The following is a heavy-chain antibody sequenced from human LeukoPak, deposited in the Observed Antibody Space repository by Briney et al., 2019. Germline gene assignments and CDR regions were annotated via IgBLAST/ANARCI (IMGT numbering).Heavy chain of an antibody. CDR2: ITGSGDTT. Sequence: GGSLRLSCAASGFTFSTYALSWVRQAPGKGLEWVSAITGSGDTTYYAASVKGRFTVSRDNSKNTLYLEMNSLRAEDTAIYYCAKGEGGNYFDYWGQGTLVTVSS. CDR3: AKGEGGNYFDY. J-gene: IGHJ4*02. D-gene: IGHD2-15*01. V-gene: IGHV3-23*01. CDR1: GFTFSTYA.